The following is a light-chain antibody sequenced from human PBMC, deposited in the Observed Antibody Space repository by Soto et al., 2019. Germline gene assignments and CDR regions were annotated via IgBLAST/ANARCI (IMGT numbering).Light chain of an antibody. CDR2: GAS. CDR3: QPYNNWPLT. CDR1: QSVSNN. Sequence: EIVLTQSPATLSLSPGERATLSCRASQSVSNNYLAWYQQKPGQAPRLLIYGASNRATGIPARFSGSRSGPEFTLTINSLQSEDFAIYYCQPYNNWPLTFGGGTKVDIK. J-gene: IGKJ4*01. V-gene: IGKV3D-15*01.